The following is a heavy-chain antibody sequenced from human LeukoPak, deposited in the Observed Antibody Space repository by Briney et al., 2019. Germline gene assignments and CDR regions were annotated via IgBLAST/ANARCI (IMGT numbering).Heavy chain of an antibody. CDR1: GFTFSSYS. CDR2: VTGGGDST. Sequence: GGSLRLSCAASGFTFSSYSMNWVRQAPGKGLEWVSAVTGGGDSTYYADSVKGRFTISRDNSKNTLYLQMNSLRAEDTAAYYCAKGDYVSGSTTDHWGQGTLVSVSS. CDR3: AKGDYVSGSTTDH. V-gene: IGHV3-23*01. D-gene: IGHD3-10*01. J-gene: IGHJ4*02.